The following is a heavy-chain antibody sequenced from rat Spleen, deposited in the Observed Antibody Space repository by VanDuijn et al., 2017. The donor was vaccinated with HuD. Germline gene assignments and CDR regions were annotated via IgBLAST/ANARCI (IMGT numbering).Heavy chain of an antibody. Sequence: EVKLLESGGGLVQPGGSMRLSCAASGFTFTDFYMNWFRQPAGKAPEWLGFIRNKANGYTTEYNPSVKGRFTISRDNTQNMLYLQMNSLRAEDTATYYCARGYPDYWGQGVMVTVSS. CDR3: ARGYPDY. D-gene: IGHD4-3*01. V-gene: IGHV7-7*01. CDR1: GFTFTDFY. CDR2: IRNKANGYTT. J-gene: IGHJ2*01.